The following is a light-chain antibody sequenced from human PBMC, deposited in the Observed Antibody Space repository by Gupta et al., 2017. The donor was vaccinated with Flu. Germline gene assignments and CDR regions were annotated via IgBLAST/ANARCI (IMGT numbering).Light chain of an antibody. V-gene: IGKV1-5*03. CDR2: NAS. Sequence: DSQMTQPASSLCASVGDRVTLTCRASQSISSWLAWYQQKPGKAPKLLIYNASSLESGVPSRFCGSGSLTEFTLTIIILQPDDFSTYYCQQYNSYLFSFGQGTKLDIK. J-gene: IGKJ2*03. CDR3: QQYNSYLFS. CDR1: QSISSW.